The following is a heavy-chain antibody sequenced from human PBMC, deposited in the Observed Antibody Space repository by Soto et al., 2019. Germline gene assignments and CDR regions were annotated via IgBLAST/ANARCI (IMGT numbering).Heavy chain of an antibody. CDR3: TRGRPQKGGYCSSTSCSSYYYYYMDV. J-gene: IGHJ6*03. Sequence: PSETLSLTCTVSGGSISSYYWSWIRQPPGKGLEWIGYIYYSGSTNYNPSLKSRVTISVDTSKNQFSLKLSSVTAADTAVYYCTRGRPQKGGYCSSTSCSSYYYYYMDVWGKGTTVTVSS. CDR1: GGSISSYY. D-gene: IGHD2-2*01. V-gene: IGHV4-59*01. CDR2: IYYSGST.